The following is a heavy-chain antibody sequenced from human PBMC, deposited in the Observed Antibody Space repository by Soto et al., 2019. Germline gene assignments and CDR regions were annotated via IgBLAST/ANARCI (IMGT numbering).Heavy chain of an antibody. V-gene: IGHV3-11*01. J-gene: IGHJ5*02. CDR3: ARGAFTGWFDP. CDR2: ITSSGSPI. Sequence: PGGSLRLSCAASGFTFSYYYMSWIRQAPGKGLECVSYITSSGSPIYYADSVKGRFTVSRDNAKNSLYLQMNSLRAEDTAVYYCARGAFTGWFDPWGQGTLVTVSS. CDR1: GFTFSYYY. D-gene: IGHD4-4*01.